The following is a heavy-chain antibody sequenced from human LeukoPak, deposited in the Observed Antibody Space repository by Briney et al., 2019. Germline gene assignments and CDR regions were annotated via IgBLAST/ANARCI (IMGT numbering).Heavy chain of an antibody. CDR3: ARDFQWLPSIYYYYYMDV. Sequence: ASVKVSCKASGYTFINYGISWVRQAPGQGLEWIGWISRYSGNTNYALELQGRVTMTTDTSTSTAYMELRSLRSDDTAVYYCARDFQWLPSIYYYYYMDVWGKGTTVTVSS. D-gene: IGHD6-19*01. CDR2: ISRYSGNT. CDR1: GYTFINYG. J-gene: IGHJ6*03. V-gene: IGHV1-18*01.